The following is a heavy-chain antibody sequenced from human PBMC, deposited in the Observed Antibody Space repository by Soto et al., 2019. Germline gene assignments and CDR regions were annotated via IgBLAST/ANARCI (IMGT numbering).Heavy chain of an antibody. V-gene: IGHV3-23*01. Sequence: EVQLLESGGGLVQPGGSLRLSCAASGFTFSNYAMNWVRQAQGKGLAWGSTISSSSGSTYYADSVKGRFTISRDNSKNFLYLLMNSLRGDDTAVYYCAKVGSERYSGQHSDYWGQGTLVTISS. J-gene: IGHJ4*02. CDR2: ISSSSGST. D-gene: IGHD5-12*01. CDR1: GFTFSNYA. CDR3: AKVGSERYSGQHSDY.